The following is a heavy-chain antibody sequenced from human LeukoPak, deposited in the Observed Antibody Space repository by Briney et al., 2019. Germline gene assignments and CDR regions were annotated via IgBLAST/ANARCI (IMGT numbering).Heavy chain of an antibody. CDR1: GFTFSNAW. V-gene: IGHV3-15*01. J-gene: IGHJ4*02. CDR3: TRIIKSGSFDY. CDR2: IKSKTDGGTT. D-gene: IGHD1-26*01. Sequence: TGGSLRLSCAASGFTFSNAWMNWVRQAPGKGLEWVGRIKSKTDGGTTDYAAPVKGRFTISRDDSTNTLALQMNSLKTEDTALYYCTRIIKSGSFDYWGQGTLVTVSS.